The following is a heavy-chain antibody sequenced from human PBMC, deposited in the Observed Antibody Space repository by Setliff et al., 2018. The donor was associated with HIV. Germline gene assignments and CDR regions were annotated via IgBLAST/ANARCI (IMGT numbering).Heavy chain of an antibody. CDR1: GYDFTTNW. J-gene: IGHJ5*01. Sequence: PGESLKISCKTSGYDFTTNWVGWVRQMPGKGLEWVGIIRPADSDTRVNPSFQGHVTISADKSISTTYLQWSSLRASDTAMYYCARVFSAGWFDSWGQGTLVTVSS. CDR2: IRPADSDT. CDR3: ARVFSAGWFDS. V-gene: IGHV5-51*01. D-gene: IGHD6-13*01.